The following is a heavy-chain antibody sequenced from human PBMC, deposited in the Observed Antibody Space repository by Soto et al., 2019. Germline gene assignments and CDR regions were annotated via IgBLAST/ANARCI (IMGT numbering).Heavy chain of an antibody. CDR3: ARAGSGGSGSYYDAFDI. J-gene: IGHJ3*02. D-gene: IGHD3-10*01. CDR1: GFTFSSYS. Sequence: LRLSCAASGFTFSSYSMNWVRQAPGKGLEWVSSISSSSSYIYYADSVKGRFTISRDNAKNSLYLQMNSLRAEDTAVYYCARAGSGGSGSYYDAFDIWGQGTMVTVS. CDR2: ISSSSSYI. V-gene: IGHV3-21*01.